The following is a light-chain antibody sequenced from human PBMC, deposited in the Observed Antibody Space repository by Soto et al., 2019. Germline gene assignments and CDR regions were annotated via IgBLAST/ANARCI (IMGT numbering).Light chain of an antibody. J-gene: IGKJ1*01. CDR2: GAS. CDR3: QQRSNWLWT. V-gene: IGKV3D-20*02. Sequence: EIVLTQSPGTLSLSPGERATLSCRASQSFRSSYLAWYQQKPGQAPRLLIFGASTRATGIPDRFSGSESGTDFTLTISSLEPEDFAVYYCQQRSNWLWTFGQGTKVDI. CDR1: QSFRSSY.